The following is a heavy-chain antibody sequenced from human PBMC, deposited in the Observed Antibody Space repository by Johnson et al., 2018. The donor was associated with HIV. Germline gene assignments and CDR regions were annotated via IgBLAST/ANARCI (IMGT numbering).Heavy chain of an antibody. D-gene: IGHD3-22*01. CDR2: INWNGGST. J-gene: IGHJ3*01. CDR3: ARFLGYYDSNGDYFGDGFDV. CDR1: GFTFDDYG. V-gene: IGHV3-20*04. Sequence: VQLVESGGGVVRPGWSLRLSCAASGFTFDDYGMSWVRQAPGKGLEWVSGINWNGGSTGYADSVKGRFTISRDNAKNSLYLQMNSLEAEDTALYYCARFLGYYDSNGDYFGDGFDVWGLGTMVTVSS.